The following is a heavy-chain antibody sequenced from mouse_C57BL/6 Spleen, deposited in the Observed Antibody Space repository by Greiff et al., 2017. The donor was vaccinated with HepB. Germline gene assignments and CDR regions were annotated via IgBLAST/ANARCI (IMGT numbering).Heavy chain of an antibody. CDR3: ARSKLGPYYAMDY. J-gene: IGHJ4*01. D-gene: IGHD4-1*01. CDR2: INPYNGGT. Sequence: VQLKQSGPVLVKPGASVKMSCKASGYTFTDYYMNWVKQSHGKSLEWIGVINPYNGGTSYNQKFKGKATLTVDKSSSTAYMELNSLTSEDSAVYYCARSKLGPYYAMDYWGQGTSVTVSS. V-gene: IGHV1-19*01. CDR1: GYTFTDYY.